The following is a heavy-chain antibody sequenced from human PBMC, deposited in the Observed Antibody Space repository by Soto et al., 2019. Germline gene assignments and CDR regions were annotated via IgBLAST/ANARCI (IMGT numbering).Heavy chain of an antibody. V-gene: IGHV1-2*02. CDR3: GRGRSGQIVVFY. CDR1: GYTFTGHY. D-gene: IGHD1-26*01. CDR2: IGPESGAT. J-gene: IGHJ4*02. Sequence: ASVKVSCKASGYTFTGHYIHWVRQAPEQGPEWMGEIGPESGATRYAQKFQGRATMTRDTSITTVYMELKNLSPDDTAVYYCGRGRSGQIVVFYWGQGTPVTVSS.